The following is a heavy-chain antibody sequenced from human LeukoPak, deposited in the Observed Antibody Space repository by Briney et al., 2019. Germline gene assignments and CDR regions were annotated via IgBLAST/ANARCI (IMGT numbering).Heavy chain of an antibody. CDR3: ARELRITMVRGGYSAFDI. D-gene: IGHD3-10*01. CDR2: ISAYNGNT. V-gene: IGHV1-18*01. CDR1: GYTFTSYG. J-gene: IGHJ3*02. Sequence: GASVKVSCKAPGYTFTSYGISWVRQAPGQGLEWMGWISAYNGNTNYAQKLQGRVTMTTDTSTSTAYMELRSLRSDDTAVYYCARELRITMVRGGYSAFDIWGQGTMVTVSS.